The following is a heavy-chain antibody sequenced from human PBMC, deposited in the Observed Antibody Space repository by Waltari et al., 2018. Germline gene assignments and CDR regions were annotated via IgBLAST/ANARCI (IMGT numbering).Heavy chain of an antibody. J-gene: IGHJ3*02. V-gene: IGHV3-33*08. CDR3: ARHPMVRGVSDAFDI. CDR2: IWYDGSNK. CDR1: GFTFSSYA. D-gene: IGHD3-10*01. Sequence: QVQLVESGGGVVQPGRSLRLSCAASGFTFSSYAMHWVRQAPGKGLEWVAVIWYDGSNKYYADSVKGRFTISRDNSKNTLYLQMNSLRAEDTAVYYCARHPMVRGVSDAFDIWGQGTMVTVSS.